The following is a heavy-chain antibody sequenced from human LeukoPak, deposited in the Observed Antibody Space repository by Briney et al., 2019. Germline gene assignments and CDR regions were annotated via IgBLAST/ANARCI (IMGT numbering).Heavy chain of an antibody. V-gene: IGHV3-23*01. J-gene: IGHJ4*02. D-gene: IGHD6-13*01. CDR1: GLTFSNHG. CDR3: ARDSSSGFYYFDY. Sequence: GGSLRLSCAASGLTFSNHGMNWVRQAPGKGLEWLSGISPRGGGTYYADSVKGRFTISRDNSKNTLYLQMNSLRAEDTAVYYCARDSSSGFYYFDYWGQGTLVTVSS. CDR2: ISPRGGGT.